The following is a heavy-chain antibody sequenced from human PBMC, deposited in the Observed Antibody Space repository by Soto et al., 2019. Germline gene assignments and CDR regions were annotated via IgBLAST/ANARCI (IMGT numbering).Heavy chain of an antibody. CDR2: IWYDGSVQ. CDR1: GFSFSSYG. D-gene: IGHD5-18*01. V-gene: IGHV3-33*01. CDR3: ARDLGEVYTAGFDS. Sequence: GGSLRLSCAASGFSFSSYGIHWVRQAPGKGLEWVAVIWYDGSVQYYADSVKGRFTISRDNSKKTVNLQMNSLRGEDTAVYYCARDLGEVYTAGFDSWGQGTLVTVSS. J-gene: IGHJ4*02.